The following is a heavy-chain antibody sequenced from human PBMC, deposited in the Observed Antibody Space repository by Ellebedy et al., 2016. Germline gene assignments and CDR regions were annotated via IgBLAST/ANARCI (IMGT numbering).Heavy chain of an antibody. CDR3: ARDSWGEAKGSIEY. CDR1: GFSFSVHG. V-gene: IGHV3-33*01. Sequence: GGSLRLSCAASGFSFSVHGMHWVRQAPGKGLEWVAVIWHDGGNKYYADSVKGRFTISRDNGANVVYLQMDNLRAEDTATYYCARDSWGEAKGSIEYWGQGIQVTVSS. D-gene: IGHD3-16*01. CDR2: IWHDGGNK. J-gene: IGHJ4*02.